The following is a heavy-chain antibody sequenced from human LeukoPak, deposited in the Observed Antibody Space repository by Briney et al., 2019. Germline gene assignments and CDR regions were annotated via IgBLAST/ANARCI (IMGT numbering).Heavy chain of an antibody. CDR2: IYSGGST. J-gene: IGHJ4*02. D-gene: IGHD3-9*01. Sequence: PGGSLRLSCAASGFTVSSNYMSWVRQAPGKGLEWVSVIYSGGSTYYADSVKGRFTISRDNSKNTLYLQMNSLRAEDTAVYYCARALRYFDWSRSPYYFDYWGQGTLVTVSS. CDR3: ARALRYFDWSRSPYYFDY. CDR1: GFTVSSNY. V-gene: IGHV3-53*01.